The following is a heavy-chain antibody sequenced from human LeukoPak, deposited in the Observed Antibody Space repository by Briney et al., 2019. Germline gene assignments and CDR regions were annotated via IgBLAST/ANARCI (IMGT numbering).Heavy chain of an antibody. V-gene: IGHV1-69*13. Sequence: SVKVSCKASGGTFSSYAISWVRQAPGQGLEWMGGIIPIFGTANYAQKFQGRVTITADESTSTAYMELSSLRSEDTAVYYCARLDGLRYFFDPWGQGTLVTVSS. CDR1: GGTFSSYA. J-gene: IGHJ5*02. CDR2: IIPIFGTA. CDR3: ARLDGLRYFFDP. D-gene: IGHD3-9*01.